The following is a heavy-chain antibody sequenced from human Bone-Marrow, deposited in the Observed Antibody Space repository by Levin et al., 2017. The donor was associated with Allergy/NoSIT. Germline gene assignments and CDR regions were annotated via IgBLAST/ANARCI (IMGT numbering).Heavy chain of an antibody. V-gene: IGHV4-31*03. CDR1: GGSISTGGYY. D-gene: IGHD3-9*01. Sequence: SCPVSGGSISTGGYYWSWIRQHPGKGLEWIGHIYYSGNTYYNPSLNSRVTISVDRSKNQFSLKMTSASAADTAVYFCARGRYSDWLLDYWGQGTLVTVSS. CDR2: IYYSGNT. CDR3: ARGRYSDWLLDY. J-gene: IGHJ4*02.